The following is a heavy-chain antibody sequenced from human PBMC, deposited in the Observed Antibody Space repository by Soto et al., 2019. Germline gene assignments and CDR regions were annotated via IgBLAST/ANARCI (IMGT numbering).Heavy chain of an antibody. V-gene: IGHV3-30*18. J-gene: IGHJ4*02. D-gene: IGHD3-10*01. Sequence: GGSLRLSCAASGFTFSSYGMHWVRQAPGKGLEWVAVISYDGSNKYYADSVKGRFTISRDNSKNTLYLQMNSLRAEDTAVYYCAKDRNTYYYGSGSYYFDYWGQGTLVTVSS. CDR3: AKDRNTYYYGSGSYYFDY. CDR1: GFTFSSYG. CDR2: ISYDGSNK.